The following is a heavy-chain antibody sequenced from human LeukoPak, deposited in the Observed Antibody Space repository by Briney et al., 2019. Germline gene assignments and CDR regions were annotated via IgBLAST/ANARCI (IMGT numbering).Heavy chain of an antibody. CDR1: GFTFHNYA. Sequence: GGSLRLSCAASGFTFHNYAIHWVRRALGKGLEWVSLTSGDGITTYFADSVKGGFTISRDNSKSSLFLQMNSLRTEDTALYYCARDHVYGGADYWGQGTLVTVSS. V-gene: IGHV3-43*02. CDR2: TSGDGITT. CDR3: ARDHVYGGADY. J-gene: IGHJ4*02. D-gene: IGHD5/OR15-5a*01.